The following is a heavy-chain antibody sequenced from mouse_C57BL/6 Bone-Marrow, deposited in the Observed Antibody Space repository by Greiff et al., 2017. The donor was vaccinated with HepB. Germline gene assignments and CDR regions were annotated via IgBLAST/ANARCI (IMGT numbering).Heavy chain of an antibody. D-gene: IGHD2-3*01. CDR1: GYTFTSYG. J-gene: IGHJ2*01. V-gene: IGHV1-81*01. Sequence: VQLQQSGAELASPGASVKLSCKASGYTFTSYGISWVKQRTGQGLEWIGEIYPRSGNTYYNEKFKGKATLTADKSSSTAYMELRSLTSEDSAVYFCARGGWLLRGFDYWGQGTTLTVSS. CDR2: IYPRSGNT. CDR3: ARGGWLLRGFDY.